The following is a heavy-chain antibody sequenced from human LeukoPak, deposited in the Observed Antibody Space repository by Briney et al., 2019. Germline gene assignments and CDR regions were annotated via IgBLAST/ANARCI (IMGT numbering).Heavy chain of an antibody. CDR2: IYSGGST. Sequence: GGSLRLSCAASGFTVSSNYMSWVRQAPGKGLEWVSVIYSGGSTYYADSVKGRFTISRDNAKNSLYLQMNRLRAEDTAVYYCARDHAGSGDYFDYWGQGTLVTVSS. J-gene: IGHJ4*02. D-gene: IGHD3-10*01. V-gene: IGHV3-53*01. CDR1: GFTVSSNY. CDR3: ARDHAGSGDYFDY.